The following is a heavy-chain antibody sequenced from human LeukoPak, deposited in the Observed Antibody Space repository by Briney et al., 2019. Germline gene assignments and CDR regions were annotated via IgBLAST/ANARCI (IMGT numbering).Heavy chain of an antibody. J-gene: IGHJ4*02. CDR2: INPNSGGP. CDR3: ARDISGWYGDFDY. V-gene: IGHV1-2*06. Sequence: ASVKVFCKTSGYTFTGYYMHWVRQAPGQGLEWMGRINPNSGGPNYAQKFQGRVTMTRDTSISTAYMELSGLRSDDTAIYYCARDISGWYGDFDYWGQGTLVTVSS. D-gene: IGHD6-19*01. CDR1: GYTFTGYY.